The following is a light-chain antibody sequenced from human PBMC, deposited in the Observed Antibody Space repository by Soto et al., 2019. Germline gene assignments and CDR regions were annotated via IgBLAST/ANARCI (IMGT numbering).Light chain of an antibody. J-gene: IGKJ4*01. Sequence: DIQMTQSPSSLSASVGDIVTINFRASQSISTYLNWYQQKPGKAPNLLIFAASTLQSGVPSRFSGSGSGTDFTLTIRGLQPEDFATYYCQQSYTAPLTFGGGTKVDNK. CDR1: QSISTY. CDR3: QQSYTAPLT. CDR2: AAS. V-gene: IGKV1-39*01.